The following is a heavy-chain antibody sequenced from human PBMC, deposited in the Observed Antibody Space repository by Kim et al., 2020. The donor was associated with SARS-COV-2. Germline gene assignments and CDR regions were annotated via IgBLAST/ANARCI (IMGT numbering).Heavy chain of an antibody. CDR2: ISSSSSAL. CDR3: VRDRYFLH. J-gene: IGHJ4*02. Sequence: GGSLRLSCAASGFTFGTYSMNWVRQAPGKGLEWVSYISSSSSALYYADSVKGRFTISRDNAKNSLYLQMNSLRDADTAVYYCVRDRYFLHWGQGTLVTVSS. CDR1: GFTFGTYS. D-gene: IGHD3-9*01. V-gene: IGHV3-48*02.